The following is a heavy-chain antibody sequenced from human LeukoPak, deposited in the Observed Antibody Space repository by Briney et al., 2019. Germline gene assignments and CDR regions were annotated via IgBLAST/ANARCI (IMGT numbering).Heavy chain of an antibody. J-gene: IGHJ4*01. Sequence: GASVKVSCKASGDTFTSYGFNWVRQAPGQGLEWMGWISAYNGNTNYAQKLQGRVTMTTDTSTGTAYMELRSLRSDDTAVYYCARSSLPFWVVPYYFDYWGQGTLVTVSS. CDR1: GDTFTSYG. CDR2: ISAYNGNT. V-gene: IGHV1-18*04. CDR3: ARSSLPFWVVPYYFDY. D-gene: IGHD2/OR15-2a*01.